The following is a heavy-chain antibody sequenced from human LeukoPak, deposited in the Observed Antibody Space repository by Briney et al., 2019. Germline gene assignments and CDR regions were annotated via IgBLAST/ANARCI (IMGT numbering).Heavy chain of an antibody. V-gene: IGHV3-7*01. CDR3: ARPYYYSSGSHPF. J-gene: IGHJ4*02. CDR2: INKDGSEK. CDR1: GFTFSSYW. D-gene: IGHD3-10*01. Sequence: GGSLRLSRAASGFTFSSYWMTWVRQAPGKGLEWVANINKDGSEKNYVDSVKGRFTTSRDNAKNSLYLHMNSLRGEDTAMYYCARPYYYSSGSHPFWGQGTLVTVSS.